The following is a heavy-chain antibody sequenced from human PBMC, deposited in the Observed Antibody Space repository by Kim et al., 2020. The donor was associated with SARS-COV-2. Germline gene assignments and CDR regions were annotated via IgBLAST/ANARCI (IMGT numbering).Heavy chain of an antibody. Sequence: GGSLRLSCVGSGFSFSTYDMQWVRQATGEVPEWVSAIGSAGDTYYSVSVKGRFTISRENAKNSLYLEMNSLRAGDTAVYYCGRKKPTEGIDVWGQGTTVTVSS. CDR2: IGSAGDT. J-gene: IGHJ6*02. D-gene: IGHD4-17*01. V-gene: IGHV3-13*04. CDR1: GFSFSTYD. CDR3: GRKKPTEGIDV.